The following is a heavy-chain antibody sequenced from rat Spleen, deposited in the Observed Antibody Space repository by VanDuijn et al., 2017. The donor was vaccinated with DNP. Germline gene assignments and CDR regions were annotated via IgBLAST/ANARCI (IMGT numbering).Heavy chain of an antibody. D-gene: IGHD1-9*01. CDR1: GFTFSDYY. Sequence: EVQLVESGGGLVQPGRSLKLSCVASGFTFSDYYMAWVRQAPTKGLEVVAYISYAGGSTYYGDSVKGRFTISRDNAKSTLYLQMNSLRSEDTATYYCATHSTLYGYNYGDYWGQGVMVTVSS. V-gene: IGHV5-22*01. J-gene: IGHJ2*01. CDR3: ATHSTLYGYNYGDY. CDR2: ISYAGGST.